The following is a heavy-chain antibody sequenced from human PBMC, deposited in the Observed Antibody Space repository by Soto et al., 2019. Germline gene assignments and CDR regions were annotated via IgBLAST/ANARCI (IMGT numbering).Heavy chain of an antibody. CDR3: AKAPLGHFSGRRCYSLEY. CDR1: GFTFSIYA. Sequence: GGSLRLSCAASGFTFSIYAMSWVRQSPEKGLEWVSAISGSDDGTYHADSVKGRFTISRDNSKSTLYLQMNSLRVEDTAVYYCAKAPLGHFSGRRCYSLEYWCQGTLASVSS. D-gene: IGHD2-15*01. J-gene: IGHJ4*02. CDR2: ISGSDDGT. V-gene: IGHV3-23*01.